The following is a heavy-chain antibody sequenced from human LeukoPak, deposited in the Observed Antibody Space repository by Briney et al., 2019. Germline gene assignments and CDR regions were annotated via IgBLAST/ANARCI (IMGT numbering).Heavy chain of an antibody. CDR1: GGSFSGYY. D-gene: IGHD3-22*01. Sequence: SETLSLTCAVYGGSFSGYYWSWIRQPPGKGLEWIGNIYYSGSTNYNPSLKSRVTISVDTSKNQFSLKLSSVTAADTAVYYCARALYYYDSIDYWGQGTLVTVSS. J-gene: IGHJ4*02. CDR2: IYYSGST. V-gene: IGHV4-59*01. CDR3: ARALYYYDSIDY.